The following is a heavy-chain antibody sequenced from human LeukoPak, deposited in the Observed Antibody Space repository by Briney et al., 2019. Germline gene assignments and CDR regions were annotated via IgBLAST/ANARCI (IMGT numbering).Heavy chain of an antibody. CDR1: GYTFTGYY. Sequence: ASVKVSCTASGYTFTGYYMHWVRQAPGQGLESLGWINPNSGDTNYAQKFQGRVTVTRDTSISTAYMELSRLRSDDTAVYYCARVGSSGWYVHPTLDYWGQGTLVTVSS. CDR3: ARVGSSGWYVHPTLDY. D-gene: IGHD6-19*01. J-gene: IGHJ4*02. V-gene: IGHV1-2*02. CDR2: INPNSGDT.